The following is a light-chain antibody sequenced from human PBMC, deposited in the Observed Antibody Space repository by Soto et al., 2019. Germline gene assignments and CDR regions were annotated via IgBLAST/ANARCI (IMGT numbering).Light chain of an antibody. CDR3: CSYAGSYTWV. CDR2: EVN. J-gene: IGLJ2*01. CDR1: SSDVGGYNY. V-gene: IGLV2-8*01. Sequence: QSALTQPPSASGSPGQSVAISCTGTSSDVGGYNYVSWYQQHPGKAPKLMIYEVNKRPSGVPDRFSGSKSGNTASLTVSGLQAEDDADYYCCSYAGSYTWVFGGGTKLTVL.